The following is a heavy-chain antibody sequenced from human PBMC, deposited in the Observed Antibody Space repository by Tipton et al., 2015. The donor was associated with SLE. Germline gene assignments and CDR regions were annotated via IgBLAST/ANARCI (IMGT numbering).Heavy chain of an antibody. Sequence: TLSLTCTVSGGSISNYYWSWIRQPPGKRVEWVGYIYYSGNTNYNPSLKNRVTISLDTSKNQFSLKLKSVTAADTAVYFCARGVAATTYFYYYYMDLWGKGTTVTVSS. V-gene: IGHV4-59*07. CDR2: IYYSGNT. CDR1: GGSISNYY. D-gene: IGHD1-26*01. J-gene: IGHJ6*03. CDR3: ARGVAATTYFYYYYMDL.